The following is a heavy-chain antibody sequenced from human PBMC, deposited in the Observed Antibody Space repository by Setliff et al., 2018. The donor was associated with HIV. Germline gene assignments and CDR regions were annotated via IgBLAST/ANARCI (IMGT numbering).Heavy chain of an antibody. D-gene: IGHD3-22*01. V-gene: IGHV3-9*01. CDR3: AGSRGYFVKAE. Sequence: SLRLSCAASGFTFGDFAMYWVRQAPGKGLEWVSGITWNSGTIVYADSVKGRFTISRDNAKNSLYLQMNSLRGEDTAVYYCAGSRGYFVKAEWGQGTLVTVSS. CDR2: ITWNSGTI. CDR1: GFTFGDFA. J-gene: IGHJ4*02.